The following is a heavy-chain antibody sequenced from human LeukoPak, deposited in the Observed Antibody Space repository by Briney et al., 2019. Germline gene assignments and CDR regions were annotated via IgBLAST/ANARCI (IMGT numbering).Heavy chain of an antibody. V-gene: IGHV3-74*01. CDR2: INSDGSST. J-gene: IGHJ4*02. CDR3: ARDLGYCSSTSCHIAPDY. D-gene: IGHD2-2*02. Sequence: GGSLRLSCAASGFTFSSYWMPWVRHAPGKGLVWVSRINSDGSSTSYADSVKGRFTISRDNAKNTLYLQMNSLRAEDTAVYYCARDLGYCSSTSCHIAPDYWGQGTLVTVSS. CDR1: GFTFSSYW.